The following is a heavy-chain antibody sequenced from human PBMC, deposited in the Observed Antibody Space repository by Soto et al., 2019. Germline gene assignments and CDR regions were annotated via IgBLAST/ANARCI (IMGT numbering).Heavy chain of an antibody. V-gene: IGHV3-30-3*01. CDR2: ISYDGSNK. CDR1: GFTFSSYA. CDR3: ARDNGSGWYALDI. J-gene: IGHJ3*02. Sequence: QVQLVESGGGVVQPGRSLRLSCAASGFTFSSYAMHWVRQAPGKGLEWVAVISYDGSNKYYADSVKGRFTISRDNSKNTCYLKKNSRRAEERVVYYGARDNGSGWYALDIGGQGTMVPVSS. D-gene: IGHD6-19*01.